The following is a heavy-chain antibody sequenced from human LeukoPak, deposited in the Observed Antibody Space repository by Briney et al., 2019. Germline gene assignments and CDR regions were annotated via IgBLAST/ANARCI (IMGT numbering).Heavy chain of an antibody. D-gene: IGHD3-10*01. CDR1: GLTFGNYG. Sequence: PGGSLRLSCVASGLTFGNYGMNWVRQAPGKGLEWVSSIGGSGSTTYSADSVRGRFTISRDNSKNSMYLQMSSLRAEDTAIYYCAEVESSYCRIWGQGTLVTVSS. CDR3: AEVESSYCRI. J-gene: IGHJ4*02. V-gene: IGHV3-23*01. CDR2: IGGSGSTT.